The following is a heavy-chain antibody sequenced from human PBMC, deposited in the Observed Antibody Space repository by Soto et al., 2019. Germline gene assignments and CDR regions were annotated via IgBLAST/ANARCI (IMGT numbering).Heavy chain of an antibody. CDR3: ARHDPDGYNYIGY. CDR1: EYSFTSYW. V-gene: IGHV5-10-1*01. CDR2: IDPSDSYT. D-gene: IGHD5-12*01. J-gene: IGHJ4*02. Sequence: PGESLKISCRGSEYSFTSYWISWVRQMPGKGLEWMGKIDPSDSYTNYSPSFQGHVTISADKSISSVYLQWSSLKASDTAMYYCARHDPDGYNYIGYWGQGTLVTVSS.